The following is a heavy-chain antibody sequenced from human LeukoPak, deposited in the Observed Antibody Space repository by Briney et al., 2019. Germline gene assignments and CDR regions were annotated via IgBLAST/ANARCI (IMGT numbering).Heavy chain of an antibody. CDR3: ARDGSGGSSSWYYYYYMDV. CDR1: GFTFSDYY. Sequence: PGGSLRLSCAASGFTFSDYYMSWIRQAPGKGLEWVSYTSSSGSTIYYADSVKGRFTISRDNAKNSLYLQMNSLRAEDTAVYYCARDGSGGSSSWYYYYYMDVWGKGTTVTISS. V-gene: IGHV3-11*04. CDR2: TSSSGSTI. D-gene: IGHD6-13*01. J-gene: IGHJ6*03.